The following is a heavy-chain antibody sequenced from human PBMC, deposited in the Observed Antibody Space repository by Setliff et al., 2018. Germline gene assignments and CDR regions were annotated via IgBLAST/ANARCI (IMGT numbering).Heavy chain of an antibody. CDR1: GITFKNAW. J-gene: IGHJ5*01. D-gene: IGHD3-9*01. Sequence: GGSLRLSCAASGITFKNAWMTWVRQAPGKGLEWVGRIKSATEDAATDLAAAVKGRFTMSRDDSRNTVYLQMSSLKSEDTAIYYCATGPRDNRNFLNWPGSWGQGTLVTVS. CDR3: ATGPRDNRNFLNWPGS. CDR2: IKSATEDAAT. V-gene: IGHV3-15*01.